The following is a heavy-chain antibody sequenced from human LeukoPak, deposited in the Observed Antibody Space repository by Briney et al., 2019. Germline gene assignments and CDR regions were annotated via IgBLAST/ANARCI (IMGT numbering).Heavy chain of an antibody. CDR1: GGSISSYY. CDR2: IYYSGST. V-gene: IGHV4-59*01. Sequence: SETLSLTYTVSGGSISSYYWSWIRQPPGKGLEWIGYIYYSGSTNYNPSLKSRVTISVDTSKNQFSLKLSSVTAADTAVYYCERSFGVVINNWFDPWGQGTLVTVSS. J-gene: IGHJ5*02. D-gene: IGHD3-3*01. CDR3: ERSFGVVINNWFDP.